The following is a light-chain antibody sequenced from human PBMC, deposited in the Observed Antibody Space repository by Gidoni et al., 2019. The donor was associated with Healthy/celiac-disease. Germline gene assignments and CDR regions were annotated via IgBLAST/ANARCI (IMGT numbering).Light chain of an antibody. Sequence: SYVLTQPPSVSVAPGQTARLTCGGNNIGSKSVHWHQQKPGQAPVLVVYDDSDRPSGIPERFSGSNSGNTATLTISRVEAGDEADYYCQVWDSSSDHRGVFGGGTKLTVL. V-gene: IGLV3-21*02. J-gene: IGLJ3*02. CDR1: NIGSKS. CDR2: DDS. CDR3: QVWDSSSDHRGV.